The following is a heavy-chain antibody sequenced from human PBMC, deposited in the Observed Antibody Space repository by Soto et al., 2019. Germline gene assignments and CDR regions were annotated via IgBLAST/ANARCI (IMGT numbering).Heavy chain of an antibody. CDR2: IRYNGNNK. J-gene: IGHJ6*02. CDR1: GFKFSDYG. D-gene: IGHD6-13*01. V-gene: IGHV3-30*02. Sequence: GGSLRLSCVASGFKFSDYGMTWVRQVPGKGLEWVATIRYNGNNKYYADSVKGRFTISRDNSKNTLYLQMNSLRAEDTAVYYFFLSGAAATTYSYYYYGMDVWGQGTTVTVSS. CDR3: FLSGAAATTYSYYYYGMDV.